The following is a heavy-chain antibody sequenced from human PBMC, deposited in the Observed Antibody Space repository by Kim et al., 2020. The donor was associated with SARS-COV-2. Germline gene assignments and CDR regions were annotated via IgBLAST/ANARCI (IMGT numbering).Heavy chain of an antibody. Sequence: KSRVTISVDTAKTQFALKLSSVTAADTAVYYCARGRIAPFLRRTGVYFDYWGQGTLVTVSS. CDR3: ARGRIAPFLRRTGVYFDY. V-gene: IGHV4-34*01. J-gene: IGHJ4*02. D-gene: IGHD4-17*01.